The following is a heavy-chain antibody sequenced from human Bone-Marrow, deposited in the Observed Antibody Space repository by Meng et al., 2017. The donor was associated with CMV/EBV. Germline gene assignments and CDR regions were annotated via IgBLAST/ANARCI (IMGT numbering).Heavy chain of an antibody. CDR3: ARDSAVVVTAY. CDR2: ISSSSSYI. V-gene: IGHV3-21*01. CDR1: GFTFSSYS. Sequence: LSCAASGFTFSSYSMNWVRQAPGKGLEWVSSISSSSSYIYYADSVKGRFTISRDNAKNSLYLQMNSLRAEDTAVYYCARDSAVVVTAYWGQGTLVTVSS. D-gene: IGHD2-21*02. J-gene: IGHJ4*02.